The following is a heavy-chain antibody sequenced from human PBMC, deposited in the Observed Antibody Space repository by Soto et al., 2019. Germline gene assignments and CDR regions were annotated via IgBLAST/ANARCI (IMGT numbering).Heavy chain of an antibody. CDR3: AKDLSREYYDSSGYYSAPGPTLDY. D-gene: IGHD3-22*01. CDR2: ISGSGGST. V-gene: IGHV3-23*01. CDR1: GFTFSSYA. Sequence: GGSLRLSCAASGFTFSSYAMSWVRQAPGKGLEWVSAISGSGGSTYYADSVKGRFTISRDNSKNTLYLQMNSLRAEDTAVYYCAKDLSREYYDSSGYYSAPGPTLDYWGQGTLVTVS. J-gene: IGHJ4*01.